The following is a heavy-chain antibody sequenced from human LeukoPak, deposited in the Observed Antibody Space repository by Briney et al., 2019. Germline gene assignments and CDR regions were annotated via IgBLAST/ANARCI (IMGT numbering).Heavy chain of an antibody. D-gene: IGHD3-9*01. Sequence: SETLSLTCSVSGGSVSSGSYYWSWIRQPPGKGLEWIWDIYYSGSTNYSPSLKSRVTISVDTSKNQFSLKLSSVTAADTAVYYCATDHDILTGYYDYWGQGILVTVSS. J-gene: IGHJ4*02. CDR2: IYYSGST. V-gene: IGHV4-61*01. CDR3: ATDHDILTGYYDY. CDR1: GGSVSSGSYY.